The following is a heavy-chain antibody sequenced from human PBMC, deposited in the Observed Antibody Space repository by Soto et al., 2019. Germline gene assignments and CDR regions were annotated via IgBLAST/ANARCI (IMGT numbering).Heavy chain of an antibody. CDR3: AREGSGYDF. CDR1: GGAXTSFG. CDR2: IIPVFGRP. D-gene: IGHD5-12*01. V-gene: IGHV1-69*13. Sequence: SXKVSFRASGGAXTSFGIRWVRQAPGQGLQWIGWIIPVFGRPNYAQRFRGRLTINPDESTNTSYMDLIDLTSEDTAVYYCAREGSGYDFWGQGNQVNVS. J-gene: IGHJ1*01.